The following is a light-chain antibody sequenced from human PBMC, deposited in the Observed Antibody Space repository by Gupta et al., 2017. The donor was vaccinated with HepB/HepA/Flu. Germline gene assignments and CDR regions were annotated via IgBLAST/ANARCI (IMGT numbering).Light chain of an antibody. V-gene: IGKV2-24*01. J-gene: IGKJ2*03. Sequence: DLMMTQTPLSSPVTLGQPASISCRSSESLVHNDGNTYLSWLQQRPGQPPRLIIYKISNSCSGGTDRFSGSGEGKDFTLKISRAEAEDVGIYYFRQATQFPSFGQGTKLEI. CDR1: ESLVHNDGNTY. CDR2: KIS. CDR3: RQATQFPS.